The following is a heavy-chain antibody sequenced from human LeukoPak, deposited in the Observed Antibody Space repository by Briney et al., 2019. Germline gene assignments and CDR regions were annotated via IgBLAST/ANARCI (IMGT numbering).Heavy chain of an antibody. CDR3: ARRGLDIVVVPAAIGGYEDGFPFDY. D-gene: IGHD2-2*01. CDR2: INHSGST. Sequence: SETLSLTCAVYGGSFSGYYWSWSRQPPGKGLEWIGEINHSGSTNYNPSLKSRVTISVDTSKNQFSLKLSSVTAADTAVYYCARRGLDIVVVPAAIGGYEDGFPFDYWGQGTLVTVSS. V-gene: IGHV4-34*01. CDR1: GGSFSGYY. J-gene: IGHJ4*02.